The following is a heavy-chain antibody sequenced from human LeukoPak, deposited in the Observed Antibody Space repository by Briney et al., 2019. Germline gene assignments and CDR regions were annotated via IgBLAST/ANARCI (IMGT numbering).Heavy chain of an antibody. V-gene: IGHV7-4-1*02. CDR1: GYTFTSYA. CDR2: INTNTGNP. D-gene: IGHD5-18*01. Sequence: GASVEVSCKASGYTFTSYAMNWVRQAPGQGLEWMGWINTNTGNPTYAQGFTGRFVFSLDTSVSTAYLQISSLKAEDTAVYYCARDRPPYTAMVSRWFDPWGQGTLVTVSS. CDR3: ARDRPPYTAMVSRWFDP. J-gene: IGHJ5*02.